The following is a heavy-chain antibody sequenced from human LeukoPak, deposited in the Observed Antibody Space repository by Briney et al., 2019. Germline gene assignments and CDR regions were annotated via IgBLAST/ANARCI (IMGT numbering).Heavy chain of an antibody. CDR2: ISAYNGNT. D-gene: IGHD6-19*01. CDR3: ARISQWVVRPLDY. CDR1: GYTFTSYG. Sequence: ASVKLSCKASGYTFTSYGISCVPQAPGQGLEWMGWISAYNGNTNYAQKLQGRVTMTTDTATSTAYMELRSLRSDDRAVYYCARISQWVVRPLDYWGQGTLVTVSS. V-gene: IGHV1-18*01. J-gene: IGHJ4*02.